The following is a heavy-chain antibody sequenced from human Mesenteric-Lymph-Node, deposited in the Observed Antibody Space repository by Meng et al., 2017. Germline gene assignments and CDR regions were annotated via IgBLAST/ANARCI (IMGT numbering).Heavy chain of an antibody. CDR1: GYTFTSYG. J-gene: IGHJ5*02. CDR3: ARDPSNLAAGRNWFDP. Sequence: QVQVVQVVDEVKKPGASVKVSCKASGYTFTSYGISWVRQAPGQGLEWMGWISAYNGNTNYAQKLQGRVTMTTDTSTSTAYMELRSLRSDDTAVYYCARDPSNLAAGRNWFDPWGQGTLVTVSS. CDR2: ISAYNGNT. D-gene: IGHD6-13*01. V-gene: IGHV1-18*01.